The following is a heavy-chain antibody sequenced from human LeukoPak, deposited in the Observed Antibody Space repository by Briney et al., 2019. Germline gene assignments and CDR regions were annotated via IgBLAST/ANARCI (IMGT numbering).Heavy chain of an antibody. J-gene: IGHJ4*02. V-gene: IGHV1-8*01. CDR2: MNPNSGNT. CDR3: ARGPQCTSLTCPYFFDY. Sequence: GASVKVSCKASGYTFTSYDINWARQATGQGLEWMGWMNPNSGNTGYAQKFQGRVTMTGNTSISTGYMELDSLRSEDTAVYYCARGPQCTSLTCPYFFDYWGQGSLVTVSS. D-gene: IGHD2-8*01. CDR1: GYTFTSYD.